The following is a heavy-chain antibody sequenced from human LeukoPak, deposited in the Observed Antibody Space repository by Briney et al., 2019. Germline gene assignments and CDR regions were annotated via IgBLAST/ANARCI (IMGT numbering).Heavy chain of an antibody. J-gene: IGHJ1*01. CDR1: GFTLSRFW. D-gene: IGHD3-10*01. CDR2: IKQDGRER. CDR3: ARGVSGSGSYYNGQYFQH. V-gene: IGHV3-7*01. Sequence: VGSLRLSCAASGFTLSRFWMSWVRQTPGKGLKWVADIKQDGRERYYVDSVKGRFTISRDNAKNSLYLQMNSLRAEDTAVYYCARGVSGSGSYYNGQYFQHRGQGTLVTVSS.